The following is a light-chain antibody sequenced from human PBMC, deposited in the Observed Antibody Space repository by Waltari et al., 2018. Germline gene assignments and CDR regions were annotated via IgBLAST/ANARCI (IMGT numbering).Light chain of an antibody. J-gene: IGKJ1*01. CDR2: KIS. Sequence: DIQMTQSPSTLPASVGDRVTITCRASRSITNWLALYQQKPGKPPKLLIYKISTLESCVPSRFRGSGSWTEFTLTISSLQPDDFATYYCQEYNTYAPRLFGQGTRVELK. CDR3: QEYNTYAPRL. CDR1: RSITNW. V-gene: IGKV1-5*03.